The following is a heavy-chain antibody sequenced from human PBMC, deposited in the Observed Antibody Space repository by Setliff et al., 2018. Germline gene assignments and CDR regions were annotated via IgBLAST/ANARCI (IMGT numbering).Heavy chain of an antibody. D-gene: IGHD2-15*01. CDR1: GYLLTSYG. CDR2: ISPYNGHT. CDR3: AKLVRYCSSRTCQRASGDEY. Sequence: GASVKVSCKTSGYLLTSYGLTWVRQAPGQGLEWMGWISPYNGHTNSAQKFQGRLTLTTDTSTTTAYMELKSLTSGDTAIYYCAKLVRYCSSRTCQRASGDEYLGQGTLVTVSS. J-gene: IGHJ1*01. V-gene: IGHV1-18*01.